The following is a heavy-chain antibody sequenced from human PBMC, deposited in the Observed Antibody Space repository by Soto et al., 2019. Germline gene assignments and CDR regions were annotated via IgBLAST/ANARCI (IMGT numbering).Heavy chain of an antibody. CDR1: GFTFSSYA. CDR3: ARSHLSYGGNPPYYFDY. D-gene: IGHD4-17*01. V-gene: IGHV3-23*01. Sequence: GGSLRLSCAASGFTFSSYAMSWVRQAPGKGLEWVSAISGSGGSTYYADSVKGRFTISRDNSKNTLYLQMNSLRAEDTAVYYCARSHLSYGGNPPYYFDYWGQGTLVTVSS. J-gene: IGHJ4*02. CDR2: ISGSGGST.